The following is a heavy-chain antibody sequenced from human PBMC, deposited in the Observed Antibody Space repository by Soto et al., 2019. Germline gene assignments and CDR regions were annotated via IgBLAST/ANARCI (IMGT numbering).Heavy chain of an antibody. CDR3: ARDRGDYYDSSGYYGGMDV. V-gene: IGHV1-46*01. CDR1: GYTFTSYY. Sequence: GASVKVSCKASGYTFTSYYMHWVRQAPGQGLERMGIINPSGGSTSYAQKFQGRVTMTRDTSTSTVYMELSSLRSEDTAVYYCARDRGDYYDSSGYYGGMDVWGQGTTVTVSS. J-gene: IGHJ6*02. D-gene: IGHD3-22*01. CDR2: INPSGGST.